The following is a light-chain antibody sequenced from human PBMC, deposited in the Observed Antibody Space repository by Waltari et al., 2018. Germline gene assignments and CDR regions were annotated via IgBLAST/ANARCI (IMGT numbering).Light chain of an antibody. J-gene: IGLJ2*01. CDR2: ENR. CDR1: YSNIGRNY. CDR3: ATWDSSLSGEV. V-gene: IGLV1-51*01. Sequence: QSVLTQPPSVSAAPGQRVTIPRSGGYSNIGRNYVTWYQQLPGTAPKLIIFENRLRPSGIPDRFSGSKSGTSSALDIVGLQPGDEAYYYCATWDSSLSGEVFGGGTKVTIL.